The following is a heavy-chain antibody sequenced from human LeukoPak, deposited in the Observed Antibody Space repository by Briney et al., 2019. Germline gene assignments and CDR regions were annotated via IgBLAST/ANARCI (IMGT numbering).Heavy chain of an antibody. D-gene: IGHD7-27*01. CDR2: VYYSGST. J-gene: IGHJ4*02. CDR3: ARAQTGDKVVGYFDY. Sequence: SETLSLTCTVSGGSISNYYWSWIRQPPGKGLEWIGYVYYSGSTNYNPSLKSRVTISIDTSKSQFSLKLSSVTAADTAVYYCARAQTGDKVVGYFDYWGQGTLVTVSS. CDR1: GGSISNYY. V-gene: IGHV4-59*08.